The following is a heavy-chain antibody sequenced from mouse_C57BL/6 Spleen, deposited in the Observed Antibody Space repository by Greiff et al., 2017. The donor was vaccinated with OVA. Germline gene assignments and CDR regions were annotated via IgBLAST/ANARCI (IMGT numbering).Heavy chain of an antibody. CDR3: ARSGYYGSSHEDAMDY. D-gene: IGHD1-1*01. J-gene: IGHJ4*01. CDR1: GYSFTDYY. Sequence: VQLQQSGPELVKPGASVKISCKASGYSFTDYYMNWVKQSTGQSLEWIGVINPNYGSTSYNQKFKGKATLTADKSSSTAYMQLNSLTSEDSAVYYCARSGYYGSSHEDAMDYWGQGTSVTVSS. V-gene: IGHV1-39*01. CDR2: INPNYGST.